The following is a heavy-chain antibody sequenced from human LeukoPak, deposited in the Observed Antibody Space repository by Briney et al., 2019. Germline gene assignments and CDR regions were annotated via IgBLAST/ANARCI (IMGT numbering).Heavy chain of an antibody. D-gene: IGHD7-27*01. V-gene: IGHV3-74*01. CDR2: INSGGSGT. CDR1: GFAFSSNW. CDR3: ATSLGPLTEY. Sequence: PGGSPRLSCAASGFAFSSNWMHWVRQTPGKGLVWVSRINSGGSGTIYADSVEGRLTTSRDNAKNTLYLQMNSLRAEDTAVYYCATSLGPLTEYWGQGTLVTVSS. J-gene: IGHJ4*02.